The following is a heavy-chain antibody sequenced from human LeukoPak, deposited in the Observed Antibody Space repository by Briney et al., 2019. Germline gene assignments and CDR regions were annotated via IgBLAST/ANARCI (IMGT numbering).Heavy chain of an antibody. CDR3: AKREYQLLPYYFDY. CDR1: GFTVSSNY. V-gene: IGHV3-30*02. Sequence: GGSLRLSCAASGFTVSSNYMSWVRQAPGKGLEWVAFIRYDGSNKYYADSVKGRFTISRDNSKNTLYLQMNSLRAEDTAVYYCAKREYQLLPYYFDYWGQGTLVTVSS. D-gene: IGHD2-2*01. J-gene: IGHJ4*02. CDR2: IRYDGSNK.